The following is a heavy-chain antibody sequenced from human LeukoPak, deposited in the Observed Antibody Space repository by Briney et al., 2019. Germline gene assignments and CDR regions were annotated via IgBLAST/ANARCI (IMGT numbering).Heavy chain of an antibody. CDR2: ISSSSSYI. J-gene: IGHJ3*02. V-gene: IGHV3-21*01. D-gene: IGHD6-13*01. Sequence: GGSLRLSCAASRFTFSSYSMNWVRQAPGKGLEWVSSISSSSSYIYYADSVKGRFTISRDNAKNSLYLQMNSLRAEDTAVYYCAREGRQQLVLNAFDIWGQGTMVTVSS. CDR3: AREGRQQLVLNAFDI. CDR1: RFTFSSYS.